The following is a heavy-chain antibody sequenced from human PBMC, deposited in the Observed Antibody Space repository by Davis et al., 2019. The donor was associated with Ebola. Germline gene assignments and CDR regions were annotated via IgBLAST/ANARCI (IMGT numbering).Heavy chain of an antibody. CDR3: ARGITMVQGVTDFDY. D-gene: IGHD3-10*01. V-gene: IGHV1-18*01. Sequence: SVNVSCKASGYTFTSYGISWLRQAPGQGLEWMGWISAYNGNTNYAQKLQGRVTMTTDTSTSTAYMELRSLRSDDTAVYYCARGITMVQGVTDFDYWGQGTLVTVSS. CDR1: GYTFTSYG. CDR2: ISAYNGNT. J-gene: IGHJ4*02.